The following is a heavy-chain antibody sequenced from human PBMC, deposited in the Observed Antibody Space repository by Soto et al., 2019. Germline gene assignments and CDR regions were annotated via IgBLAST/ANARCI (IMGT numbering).Heavy chain of an antibody. D-gene: IGHD2-15*01. Sequence: EVQLVESGGGLVQPGGSLRLSCAASGFTFSSYSMNWVRQAPGKGLEYVSYISSGSRTIYYADSVKGRFTISRDDAKNSLYLQMDSLRAEDTAVYYCGRTSCSGSCCSSFDYFFGMDVWGQGTTVTVSS. CDR3: GRTSCSGSCCSSFDYFFGMDV. V-gene: IGHV3-48*01. CDR2: ISSGSRTI. CDR1: GFTFSSYS. J-gene: IGHJ6*02.